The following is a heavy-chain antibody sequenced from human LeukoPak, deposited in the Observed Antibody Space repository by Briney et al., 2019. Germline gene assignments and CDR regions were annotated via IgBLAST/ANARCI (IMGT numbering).Heavy chain of an antibody. V-gene: IGHV4-30-2*01. CDR3: ARDLEYCSTTSCFT. Sequence: SETLSLTCNVSGDSINSGGFYWNWIRQPPGKGLEWIAYIHQSGITVSNPSLKSRLTLSLDASKNQFSLRLTSVTVADTAVYYCARDLEYCSTTSCFTWGQGTLVTVSS. D-gene: IGHD2-2*01. J-gene: IGHJ5*02. CDR1: GDSINSGGFY. CDR2: IHQSGIT.